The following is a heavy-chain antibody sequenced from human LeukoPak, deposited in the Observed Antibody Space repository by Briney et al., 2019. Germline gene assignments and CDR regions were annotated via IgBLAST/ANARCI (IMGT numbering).Heavy chain of an antibody. Sequence: SETLSLTCAVSGGSISRSNWWSWVRQSPGKWLEWVGEIYDNGSTNYNPSLKSRVTISVDKSKNQFSLKLSSVTAADTAVYYCASPRAERSTWYAVDYWGQGTLVTVSA. V-gene: IGHV4-4*02. CDR1: GGSISRSNW. CDR3: ASPRAERSTWYAVDY. CDR2: IYDNGST. D-gene: IGHD6-13*01. J-gene: IGHJ4*02.